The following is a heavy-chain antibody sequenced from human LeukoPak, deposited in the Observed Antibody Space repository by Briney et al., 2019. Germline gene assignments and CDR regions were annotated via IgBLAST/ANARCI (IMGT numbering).Heavy chain of an antibody. D-gene: IGHD6-19*01. Sequence: GRSLRLSCAASGFTFSSYAMHWVRQAPGKGLEWVAVISYDGSNKYYADSVKGRFTISRDNSKNTLYLQMNSLGAEDTAVYYCARVIDSSGWTGFFDYWGQGTLVTVSS. CDR3: ARVIDSSGWTGFFDY. CDR1: GFTFSSYA. J-gene: IGHJ4*02. V-gene: IGHV3-30*04. CDR2: ISYDGSNK.